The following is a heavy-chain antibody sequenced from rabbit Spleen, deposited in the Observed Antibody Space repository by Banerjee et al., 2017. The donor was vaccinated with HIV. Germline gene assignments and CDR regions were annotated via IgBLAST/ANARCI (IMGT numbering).Heavy chain of an antibody. CDR3: AKYYTVSAWYL. CDR1: GFSFSGSYW. CDR2: IAATSSGST. V-gene: IGHV1S45*01. Sequence: QEQLEESGRGLVQPEGSLTLTCTASGFSFSGSYWICWVRQAPGKGLELIACIAATSSGSTYYATWAKGRFTVSKTSSTTVTLQMTSLTAADTATYFCAKYYTVSAWYLWGPGTLVTVS. J-gene: IGHJ4*01. D-gene: IGHD8-1*01.